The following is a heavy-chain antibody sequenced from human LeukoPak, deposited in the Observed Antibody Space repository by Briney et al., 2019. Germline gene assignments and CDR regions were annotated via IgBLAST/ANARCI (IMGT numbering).Heavy chain of an antibody. CDR3: AKDQVKYSNGWYYFDY. CDR2: ICGSGDPT. J-gene: IGHJ4*02. V-gene: IGHV3-23*01. D-gene: IGHD6-19*01. Sequence: GGSLRLSCAASGFTFSSYAMSWVRQAPGKGLEWVSIICGSGDPTYYADSVKGRFTISRDNSKNTVYLQMNSLRDEDTAVYYCAKDQVKYSNGWYYFDYWGQGTLVTVSS. CDR1: GFTFSSYA.